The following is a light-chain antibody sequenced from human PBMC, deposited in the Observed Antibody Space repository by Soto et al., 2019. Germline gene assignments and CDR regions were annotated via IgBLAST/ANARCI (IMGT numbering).Light chain of an antibody. CDR3: ASHAVSSIPSV. V-gene: IGLV2-11*01. CDR2: EVS. Sequence: QSVLTQPRSVSGSPGQSVAISCTGTSSDVGAYDFVSWYQQYPGKAPKVIIYEVSKRPSGVPDRFSGSKSGNTASLTVSRLQADDEADYYCASHAVSSIPSVFGCGLNLTVL. CDR1: SSDVGAYDF. J-gene: IGLJ3*02.